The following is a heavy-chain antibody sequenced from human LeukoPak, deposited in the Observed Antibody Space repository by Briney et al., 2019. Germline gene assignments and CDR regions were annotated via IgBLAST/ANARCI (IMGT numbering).Heavy chain of an antibody. J-gene: IGHJ3*02. CDR3: ARRRGSGSHYNPGDAFDI. V-gene: IGHV5-51*01. D-gene: IGHD3-10*01. Sequence: GESLKISCKGSGYSFTSYWIGWVRQMPGKGLEWMGIIYPGDSDTRYSPSFQGQVTISADKSISTAYLQWSSLKASDTAMYYCARRRGSGSHYNPGDAFDIWGQGTMVTVSS. CDR2: IYPGDSDT. CDR1: GYSFTSYW.